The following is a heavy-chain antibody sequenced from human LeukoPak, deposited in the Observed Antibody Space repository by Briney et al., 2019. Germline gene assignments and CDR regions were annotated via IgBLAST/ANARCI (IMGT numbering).Heavy chain of an antibody. V-gene: IGHV1-8*01. D-gene: IGHD6-19*01. Sequence: WASVKVSCKASGYTFTSYDINWVRQATGQGLEWMGWMNPNSGNTGYAQKFQGRVTMTRNTSISTAYMELSSLRSEDTAVYYCARDLGSSGWLNDAFDIWGQGTMVTASS. CDR2: MNPNSGNT. J-gene: IGHJ3*02. CDR3: ARDLGSSGWLNDAFDI. CDR1: GYTFTSYD.